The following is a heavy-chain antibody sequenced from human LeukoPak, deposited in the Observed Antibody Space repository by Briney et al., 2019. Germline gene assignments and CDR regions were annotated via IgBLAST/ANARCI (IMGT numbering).Heavy chain of an antibody. CDR2: ISSSGGTT. CDR1: GFTFSSYA. J-gene: IGHJ4*02. V-gene: IGHV3-23*01. CDR3: ARDRADGYNYGDYFDN. D-gene: IGHD5-18*01. Sequence: GGSLRLSCVDSGFTFSSYAMSWVRQAPGKGLEWVSSISSSGGTTYYADSVKGRLAISRDNSKNTLYLQMNSLRVEDTAVYYCARDRADGYNYGDYFDNWGQGTLVTVSS.